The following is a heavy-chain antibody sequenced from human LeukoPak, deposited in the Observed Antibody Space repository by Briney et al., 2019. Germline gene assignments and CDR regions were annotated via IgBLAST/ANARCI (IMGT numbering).Heavy chain of an antibody. Sequence: SETLSLTCTVSGYSISSGYYWGWIRQPPGKGLEWIGSIYHSGRTFYNPSLKSRVTISVDTSKNQFSLKLSSVTAADTAVYYCARGRHYGSGSYGYWGQGTLVTVSS. CDR3: ARGRHYGSGSYGY. J-gene: IGHJ4*02. CDR2: IYHSGRT. D-gene: IGHD3-10*01. V-gene: IGHV4-38-2*02. CDR1: GYSISSGYY.